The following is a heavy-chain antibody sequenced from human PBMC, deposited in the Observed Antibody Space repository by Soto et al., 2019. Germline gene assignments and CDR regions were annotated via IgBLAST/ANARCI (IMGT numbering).Heavy chain of an antibody. Sequence: SETLSLTCTVSGGSITRYYGSWIRQPPGKGLEWIGHIYYSGSTNYNPSLKSRFTISVDTSKNQFSLKLTSVTAADTAVYYCARDKGTWFDPWGQGTLVTVSS. J-gene: IGHJ5*02. CDR2: IYYSGST. CDR3: ARDKGTWFDP. CDR1: GGSITRYY. V-gene: IGHV4-59*01.